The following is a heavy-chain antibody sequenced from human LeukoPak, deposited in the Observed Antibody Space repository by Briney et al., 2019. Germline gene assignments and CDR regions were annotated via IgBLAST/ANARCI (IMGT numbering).Heavy chain of an antibody. CDR3: ASLNIVVVPAAMGYDAFDI. Sequence: PSETLSLTCTVSGGSISSSSYYWGWIRQPPGKGLEWIGSIYYSGSTYYNPSLKSRVTISVDTSKNQFSLKLSSVTAADTAVYYCASLNIVVVPAAMGYDAFDIWGQGTMVTVSS. CDR1: GGSISSSSYY. V-gene: IGHV4-39*01. D-gene: IGHD2-2*01. J-gene: IGHJ3*02. CDR2: IYYSGST.